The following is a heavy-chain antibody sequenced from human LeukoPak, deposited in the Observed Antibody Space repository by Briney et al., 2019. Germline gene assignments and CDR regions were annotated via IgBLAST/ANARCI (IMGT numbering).Heavy chain of an antibody. D-gene: IGHD3-16*01. Sequence: GASVKVSCKASGGTFSSYAISWVRQAPGQGLEWMGWIIPILGIANYAQKFQGRVTITADKSTSTAYMELSSLRSEDTAVYYCARENLGYGMDVWGQGTTVTVSS. J-gene: IGHJ6*02. V-gene: IGHV1-69*10. CDR2: IIPILGIA. CDR1: GGTFSSYA. CDR3: ARENLGYGMDV.